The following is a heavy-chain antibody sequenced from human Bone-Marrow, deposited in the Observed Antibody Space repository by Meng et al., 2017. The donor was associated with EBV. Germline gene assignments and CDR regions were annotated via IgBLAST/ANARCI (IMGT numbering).Heavy chain of an antibody. CDR2: IYYSGTT. J-gene: IGHJ4*02. CDR1: VGSISTNFL. V-gene: IGHV4-4*03. CDR3: ARGSIKSGSYSIDS. Sequence: LQVPGLGLFKAPGPRSLPCAVSVGSISTNFLWSWVRQSPGKGLEWIGEIYYSGTTTYNPSLKSRVTISVDKSKNQFSLKLTSVTAADTAVYYCARGSIKSGSYSIDSWGQGILVTVSS. D-gene: IGHD1-26*01.